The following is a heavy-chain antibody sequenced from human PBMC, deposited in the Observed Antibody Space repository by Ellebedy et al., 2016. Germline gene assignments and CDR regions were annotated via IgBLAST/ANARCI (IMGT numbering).Heavy chain of an antibody. V-gene: IGHV3-23*01. CDR1: GFTFRNFF. Sequence: GGSLRLXXVASGFTFRNFFMSWVRQAPGGGLEWVSTISGGGDTTVSADSVKGRFTISRDNSRYTLYLQMDSLTAADTAVYYCYYGHYSGFWGQGTLVTVSS. D-gene: IGHD4-17*01. CDR3: YYGHYSGF. CDR2: ISGGGDTT. J-gene: IGHJ4*02.